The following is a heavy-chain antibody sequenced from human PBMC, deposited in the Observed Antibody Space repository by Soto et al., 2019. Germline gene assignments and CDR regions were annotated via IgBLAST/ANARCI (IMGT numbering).Heavy chain of an antibody. CDR3: ARDDIGFGSLVDF. CDR1: GFTFSSYG. J-gene: IGHJ4*02. CDR2: IWYDGSNK. Sequence: QVQLVESGGGVVQPGRSLRLSCAASGFTFSSYGMHWVRQAPGKGLEWVAVIWYDGSNKYYGDSVKGRFTISRDNSQNTLDLQMNSLRAEDTAVYYCARDDIGFGSLVDFWGQGTLVTVSS. D-gene: IGHD3-16*01. V-gene: IGHV3-33*01.